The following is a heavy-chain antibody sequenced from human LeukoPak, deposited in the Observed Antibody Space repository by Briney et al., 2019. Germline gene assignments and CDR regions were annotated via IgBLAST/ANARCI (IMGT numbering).Heavy chain of an antibody. CDR2: IYYSGST. CDR1: GGSFSSYY. J-gene: IGHJ6*02. D-gene: IGHD5-24*01. CDR3: ARHQGDGYNSGYYYYYYGMDV. Sequence: PSETLSLTCAVYGGSFSSYYWSWIRQPPGKGLEWIGYIYYSGSTNYNPSLKSRVTISVDTSKNQFSLKLSSVTAADTAVYYCARHQGDGYNSGYYYYYYGMDVWGQGTTVTVSS. V-gene: IGHV4-59*08.